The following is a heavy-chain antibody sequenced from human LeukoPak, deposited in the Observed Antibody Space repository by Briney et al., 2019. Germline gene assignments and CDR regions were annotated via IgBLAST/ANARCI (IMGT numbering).Heavy chain of an antibody. CDR1: GYSFTSYW. J-gene: IGHJ3*02. V-gene: IGHV5-51*01. D-gene: IGHD3-22*01. CDR2: IYPGDSDT. CDR3: ARGDYDSSGYFYYAFDI. Sequence: GESLKISCKGSGYSFTSYWIGWVRQMPGKGLEWMGIIYPGDSDTRYSPSFQGQVTISADKSISTAYLQWSSLKASDTAMYYCARGDYDSSGYFYYAFDIWGQGTMVTVSS.